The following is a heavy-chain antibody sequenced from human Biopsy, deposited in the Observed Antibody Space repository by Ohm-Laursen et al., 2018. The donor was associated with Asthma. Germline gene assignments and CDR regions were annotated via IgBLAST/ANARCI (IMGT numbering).Heavy chain of an antibody. Sequence: SSLRLSCAASGFSRLTFRDFGMHWVRQAPGKGLEWVAVGGSYYDGGLKYYADSVNGRFTVSRDDSKNTLYLQMNSLRPDDTAVYYCARDVMEWYLPAFDFWGQGTLVTVSS. CDR2: GGSYYDGGLK. V-gene: IGHV3-30*03. CDR3: ARDVMEWYLPAFDF. J-gene: IGHJ4*02. CDR1: GFSRLTFRDFG. D-gene: IGHD3-3*01.